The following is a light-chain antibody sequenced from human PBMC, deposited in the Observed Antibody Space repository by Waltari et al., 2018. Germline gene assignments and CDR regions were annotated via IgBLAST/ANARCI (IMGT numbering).Light chain of an antibody. CDR1: QSLLHRNGYNY. CDR2: FGS. V-gene: IGKV2-28*01. Sequence: DIVMTQSPLSPPVTPGEPASISCRSSQSLLHRNGYNYVDWYLQKPGQSPQLLIYFGSNRASGVPYRFSGSGSGTDFTLKISRVEAEDVGVYYCMQTLQTPPTFGQGTKVEIK. CDR3: MQTLQTPPT. J-gene: IGKJ1*01.